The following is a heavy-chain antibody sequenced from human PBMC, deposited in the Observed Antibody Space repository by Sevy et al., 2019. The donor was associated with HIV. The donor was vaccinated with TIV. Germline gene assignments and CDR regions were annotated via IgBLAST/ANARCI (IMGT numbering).Heavy chain of an antibody. CDR1: GFTFNKYS. J-gene: IGHJ4*02. Sequence: GGSLRLSCAASGFTFNKYSMSWVRQPLGKGLEWVSTLAFGCGEINYADSGKGRFTIFRVNSKSSVYLRMNNLRPEDTAVYYCAREGCTKPHDYWGQGTLVTVSS. CDR2: LAFGCGEI. D-gene: IGHD2-8*01. CDR3: AREGCTKPHDY. V-gene: IGHV3-23*01.